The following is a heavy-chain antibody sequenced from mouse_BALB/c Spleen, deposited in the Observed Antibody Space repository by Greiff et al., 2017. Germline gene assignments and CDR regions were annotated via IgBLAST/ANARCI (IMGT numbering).Heavy chain of an antibody. CDR1: GFNIKDTY. V-gene: IGHV14-3*02. CDR2: IDPANGNT. J-gene: IGHJ4*01. D-gene: IGHD2-4*01. CDR3: ASRYDYDYAMDY. Sequence: EVKLMESGAELVKPGASVKLSCTASGFNIKDTYMHWVKQRPEQGLEWIGRIDPANGNTKYDPKFQGKATITADTSSNTAYLQLSSLTSEDTAVYYCASRYDYDYAMDYWGQGTSVTVSS.